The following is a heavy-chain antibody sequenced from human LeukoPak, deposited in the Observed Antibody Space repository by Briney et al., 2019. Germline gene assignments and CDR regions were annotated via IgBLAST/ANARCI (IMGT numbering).Heavy chain of an antibody. Sequence: QTGGSLRLSCAASGFTFSSYAMSWVRQAPGKGLEWVSAISGSGGSTQYADSVKGRFTISRDNAKNTLYLQMNSLRAEDTAVYYCAKRVIGYCSGSSCYGDYWGQGTLVTVSS. CDR2: ISGSGGST. V-gene: IGHV3-23*01. CDR3: AKRVIGYCSGSSCYGDY. J-gene: IGHJ4*02. CDR1: GFTFSSYA. D-gene: IGHD2-15*01.